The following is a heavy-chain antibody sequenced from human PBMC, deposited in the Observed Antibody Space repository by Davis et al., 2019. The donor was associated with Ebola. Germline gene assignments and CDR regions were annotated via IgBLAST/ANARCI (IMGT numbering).Heavy chain of an antibody. CDR3: AKGTRAGATALLNWFDP. D-gene: IGHD1-26*01. CDR2: ISGSGGST. V-gene: IGHV3-23*01. J-gene: IGHJ5*02. Sequence: PGGSLRLSCAASGFTFSSYAMSWVRQAPGKGLEWVSAISGSGGSTYYADSVKGRFTISRDNSKNTLYLQMNSLRAEDTAVYYCAKGTRAGATALLNWFDPWGQGTLVTVSS. CDR1: GFTFSSYA.